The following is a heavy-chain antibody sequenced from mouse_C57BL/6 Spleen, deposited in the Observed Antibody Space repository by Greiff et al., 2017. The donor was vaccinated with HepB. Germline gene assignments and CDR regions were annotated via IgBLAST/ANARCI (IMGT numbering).Heavy chain of an antibody. V-gene: IGHV2-6-1*01. CDR2: IWSDGST. D-gene: IGHD2-3*01. J-gene: IGHJ3*01. CDR1: GFSLTSYG. Sequence: VKVEESGPGLVAPSQSLSITCTVSGFSLTSYGVHWVRQPPGKGLEWLVVIWSDGSTTYNSALKSRLSISKDNSKSQVFLKMNSLQTDDTAMYYCARHEGDGYTAWFAYWGQGTLVTVSA. CDR3: ARHEGDGYTAWFAY.